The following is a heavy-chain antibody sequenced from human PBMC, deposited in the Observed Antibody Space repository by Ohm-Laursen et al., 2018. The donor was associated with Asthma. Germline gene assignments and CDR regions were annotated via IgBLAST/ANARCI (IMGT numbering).Heavy chain of an antibody. J-gene: IGHJ6*02. V-gene: IGHV3-33*01. CDR1: GFTFSSYG. CDR2: IWYDGSNK. CDR3: ARDVLRYFDWLSPHYGMDV. Sequence: SLRLSCTASGFTFSSYGMHWVRQAPGKGLEWVAVIWYDGSNKYYADSVKGRFTISRDNSKNTLYLQMNSLRAEDTAVYYCARDVLRYFDWLSPHYGMDVWGQGTTVTVSS. D-gene: IGHD3-9*01.